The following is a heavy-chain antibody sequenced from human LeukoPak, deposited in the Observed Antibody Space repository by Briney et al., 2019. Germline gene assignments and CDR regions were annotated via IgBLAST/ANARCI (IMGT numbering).Heavy chain of an antibody. V-gene: IGHV4-34*01. Sequence: SETLSLTCAVYGGSFSGYYWGWIRQPPGKGLEWIGEINHSGSTNYNPSLKSRVTISVDTSKNQFSLKLSSVTAADTAVYYCAREWRRSRGSRYGSGSYPSFDYWGQGTLVTVSS. CDR3: AREWRRSRGSRYGSGSYPSFDY. J-gene: IGHJ4*02. CDR1: GGSFSGYY. CDR2: INHSGST. D-gene: IGHD3-10*01.